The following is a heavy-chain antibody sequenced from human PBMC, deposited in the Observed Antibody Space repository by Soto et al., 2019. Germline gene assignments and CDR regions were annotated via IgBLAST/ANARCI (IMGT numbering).Heavy chain of an antibody. CDR1: GFTFNKAW. V-gene: IGHV3-15*01. D-gene: IGHD1-1*01. Sequence: EVQLVESGGGLLKPGGSLRLSCAASGFTFNKAWLSWVRQAPGKGLEWVGRIKSKGDGETTDYAAPVKGRFTISRDDSXXXXXXXXXXXXXXXXXXXXCSTGLGQQLIPFDYWGQGTLLTVSS. CDR3: STGLGQQLIPFDY. J-gene: IGHJ4*02. CDR2: IKSKGDGETT.